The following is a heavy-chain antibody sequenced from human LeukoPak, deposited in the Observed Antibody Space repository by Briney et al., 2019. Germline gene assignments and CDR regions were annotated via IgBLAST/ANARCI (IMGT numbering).Heavy chain of an antibody. CDR3: ARLGSDHDF. CDR1: GASISTSY. D-gene: IGHD1-26*01. V-gene: IGHV4-4*09. CDR2: THSSRGS. J-gene: IGHJ4*02. Sequence: SETLSLTCTVSGASISTSYWSWIRQTPEKGLEWMSHTHSSRGSSYYPALKTVLTLSRDTSRNQLSLKLPSVAAADTAVYFCARLGSDHDFWGQGALVTVSS.